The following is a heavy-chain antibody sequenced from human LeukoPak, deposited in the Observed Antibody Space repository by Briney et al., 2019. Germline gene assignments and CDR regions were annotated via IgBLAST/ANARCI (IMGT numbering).Heavy chain of an antibody. D-gene: IGHD3-22*01. Sequence: ASVKVSCKASGYTFTSYGISWVRQAPGQGLEWMGWISAYNGNTNYAQKLQGRVTMTTDTSTSTAYMELRSLRSDDTAVYYCARERRITMRGRDAFDIWGQGTMVTVSS. J-gene: IGHJ3*02. V-gene: IGHV1-18*01. CDR2: ISAYNGNT. CDR3: ARERRITMRGRDAFDI. CDR1: GYTFTSYG.